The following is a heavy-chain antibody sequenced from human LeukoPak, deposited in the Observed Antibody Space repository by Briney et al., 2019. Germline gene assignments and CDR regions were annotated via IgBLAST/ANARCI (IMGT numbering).Heavy chain of an antibody. V-gene: IGHV1-3*01. CDR1: GYTFTSYA. CDR3: ARDGSHSSGWYSRFDY. Sequence: GASVKVSCKASGYTFTSYAMHWVRQAPGQRLEWMGWINAGNGNTKYSQKFQGRVTITRDTSASTAYMELSSLRSEDTTVYYCARDGSHSSGWYSRFDYWGQGTLVTVSS. D-gene: IGHD6-19*01. CDR2: INAGNGNT. J-gene: IGHJ4*02.